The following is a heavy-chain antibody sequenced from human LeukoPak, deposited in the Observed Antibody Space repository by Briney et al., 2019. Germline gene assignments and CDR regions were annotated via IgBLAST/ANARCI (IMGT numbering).Heavy chain of an antibody. CDR2: IYHSGST. CDR3: AGYGGPFDY. J-gene: IGHJ4*02. V-gene: IGHV4-38-2*01. D-gene: IGHD4/OR15-4a*01. CDR1: GYSISSGYY. Sequence: SETLSLTCAVSGYSISSGYYWGWIRQPPGKGLEWIGSIYHSGSTYYNPSLKSRVTISVDTSKNQFSLKLSSVTAADTAVYYCAGYGGPFDYWGQGTLVTVSS.